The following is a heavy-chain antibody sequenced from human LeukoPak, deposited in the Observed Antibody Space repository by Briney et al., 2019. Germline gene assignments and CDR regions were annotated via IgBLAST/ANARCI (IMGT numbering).Heavy chain of an antibody. CDR2: ISSSSSYI. V-gene: IGHV3-21*01. CDR3: ARVSPGILGAFDI. CDR1: GFTFSSYS. J-gene: IGHJ3*02. D-gene: IGHD3-10*01. Sequence: GGSLRLSCAASGFTFSSYSMNWVRQAPGKGLEWVSSISSSSSYIYYADSVKGRFTISRDNAKNSLYLQMNSLRAEDTVVYYCARVSPGILGAFDIWGKGTMVTVSS.